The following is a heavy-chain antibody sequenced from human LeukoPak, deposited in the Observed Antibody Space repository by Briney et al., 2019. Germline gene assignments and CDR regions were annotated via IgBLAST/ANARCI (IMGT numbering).Heavy chain of an antibody. CDR2: ISSSSSYI. Sequence: PGGSLRLSCAASGFTFGSYSMNWVRQAPGKGLEWVSSISSSSSYIYYADSVKGRFTISRDNAKNSLYLQMNSLRAEDTAVYYCARESGWSSSGRYSEAYYYYMDVWGKGTTVTVSS. CDR1: GFTFGSYS. V-gene: IGHV3-21*01. J-gene: IGHJ6*03. D-gene: IGHD1-26*01. CDR3: ARESGWSSSGRYSEAYYYYMDV.